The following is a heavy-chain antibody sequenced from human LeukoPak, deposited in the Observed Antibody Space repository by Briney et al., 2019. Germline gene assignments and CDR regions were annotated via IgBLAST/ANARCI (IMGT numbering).Heavy chain of an antibody. CDR1: GGSISSGDYY. D-gene: IGHD1-26*01. J-gene: IGHJ4*02. V-gene: IGHV4-30-4*08. CDR2: IYYSGST. CDR3: ARTIVGATGYFDY. Sequence: SQTLSLTCTVSGGSISSGDYYWSWIRQPPGKGLEWIGYIYYSGSTYSNPSLKSRVTISVDTSKNQFSLKLSSVTAADTAVYYCARTIVGATGYFDYWGQGTLDTVSS.